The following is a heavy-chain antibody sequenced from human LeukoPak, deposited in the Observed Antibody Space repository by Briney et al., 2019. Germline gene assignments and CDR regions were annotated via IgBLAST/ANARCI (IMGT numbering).Heavy chain of an antibody. CDR2: IYTSGST. D-gene: IGHD2-8*01. CDR1: GGSISSGSYY. V-gene: IGHV4-61*02. Sequence: SETLSLTCTVSGGSISSGSYYWSWIRQPAGKGLEWIGRIYTSGSTNYNPSLKSRVTISVDTSKNQFSLKLSSVTAADTAVYYCASTNIVLMVYALNNDAFDIWGQGTMVTVSS. CDR3: ASTNIVLMVYALNNDAFDI. J-gene: IGHJ3*02.